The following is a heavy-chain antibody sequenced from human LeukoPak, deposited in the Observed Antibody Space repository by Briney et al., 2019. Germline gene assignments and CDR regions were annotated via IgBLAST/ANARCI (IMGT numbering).Heavy chain of an antibody. CDR2: ISASSSFI. D-gene: IGHD3-10*01. J-gene: IGHJ4*02. V-gene: IGHV3-21*04. CDR3: ARIYYASGSHRYDY. Sequence: GGSLRLSCAASGFTFSSYSMNWVRQAPGKGLEWVSSISASSSFIYFADSVKGRFTISRDNAKDSLYLQMNSLRAEDTAVYYCARIYYASGSHRYDYWGQGTLVTVSS. CDR1: GFTFSSYS.